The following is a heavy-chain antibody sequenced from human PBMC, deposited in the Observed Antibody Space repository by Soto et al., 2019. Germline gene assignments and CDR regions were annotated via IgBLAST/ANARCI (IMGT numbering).Heavy chain of an antibody. V-gene: IGHV3-7*03. CDR2: IKQDGSEK. J-gene: IGHJ3*02. Sequence: GGSLRLSCAASGFTFSSYWMSWVRQAPGKGLEWVANIKQDGSEKYYVDSVKGRFTISRDNAKNSLYLQMNSLRAEDAAVYYCARAYYYDSSGYYYAFDIWGQGTMVTVSS. D-gene: IGHD3-22*01. CDR1: GFTFSSYW. CDR3: ARAYYYDSSGYYYAFDI.